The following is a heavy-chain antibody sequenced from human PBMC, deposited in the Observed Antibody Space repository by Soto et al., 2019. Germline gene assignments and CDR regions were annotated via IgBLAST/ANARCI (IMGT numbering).Heavy chain of an antibody. V-gene: IGHV4-59*08. Sequence: SETLSLTCTVSGGSISSYYWSWIRQPPGKGLEWIGYIYYSGSTNYNPSLKSRVTISVDTSKNQFSLKLSSVTAADTAVYYCARLKYSSGWYTNFDDWGQGTLVTVSS. CDR1: GGSISSYY. CDR2: IYYSGST. D-gene: IGHD6-19*01. J-gene: IGHJ4*02. CDR3: ARLKYSSGWYTNFDD.